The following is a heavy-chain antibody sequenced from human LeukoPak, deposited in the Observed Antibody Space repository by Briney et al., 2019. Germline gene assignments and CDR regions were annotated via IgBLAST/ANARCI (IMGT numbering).Heavy chain of an antibody. CDR3: AKDLMIRGWLLRRHNAFDI. V-gene: IGHV3-23*01. Sequence: PGGSLRLSCAASGFTFSSYAMSWVRQAPGKGLEWVSAISGSGGSTYYADSVKGRFTISRDNSKNTLYLQMNSLRAEDTAVYYCAKDLMIRGWLLRRHNAFDIWGQGTMVTVSS. CDR2: ISGSGGST. D-gene: IGHD3-22*01. J-gene: IGHJ3*02. CDR1: GFTFSSYA.